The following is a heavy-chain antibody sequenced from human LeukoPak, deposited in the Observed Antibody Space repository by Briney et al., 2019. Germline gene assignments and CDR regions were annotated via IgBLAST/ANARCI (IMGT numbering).Heavy chain of an antibody. CDR1: GGSISGYY. Sequence: SETLSLTCTVSGGSISGYYWSWIRQSPGKGLEWIGNIYNIGSTNYNPSLKSRVTISVDTSKKQFSLNLTSVTAADTAMYYCARDTNGWYKVFDYWGQGTLVTVSS. V-gene: IGHV4-59*01. D-gene: IGHD6-19*01. J-gene: IGHJ4*02. CDR2: IYNIGST. CDR3: ARDTNGWYKVFDY.